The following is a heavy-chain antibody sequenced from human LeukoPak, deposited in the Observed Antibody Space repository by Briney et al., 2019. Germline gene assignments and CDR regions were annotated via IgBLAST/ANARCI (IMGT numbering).Heavy chain of an antibody. CDR3: ARVGRSRSSGWALFDY. V-gene: IGHV4-30-2*01. D-gene: IGHD6-19*01. J-gene: IGHJ4*02. CDR1: GGSISSGGYS. Sequence: SQTLSLTCAVSGGSISSGGYSWSWIRQPPGKGLEWTGYIYHSGSTYYNPSLKSRVTISVDRSKNQFSLKLSSVTAADTAVYYCARVGRSRSSGWALFDYWGQGTLVTVSS. CDR2: IYHSGST.